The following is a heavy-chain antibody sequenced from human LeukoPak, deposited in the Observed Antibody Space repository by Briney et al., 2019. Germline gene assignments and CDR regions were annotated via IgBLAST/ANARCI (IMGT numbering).Heavy chain of an antibody. CDR3: ARPISSQGYFGVVID. D-gene: IGHD3-3*01. CDR2: IYHSGSP. Sequence: SETLSLTCAVSGYSISSASYWGWIRQPPGKGLEWIGNIYHSGSPYYNPSPKSRVTISVDTSKNQFSLKLSSMTAADTAVYYCARPISSQGYFGVVIDWGQGTLVTVSS. J-gene: IGHJ4*02. CDR1: GYSISSASY. V-gene: IGHV4-38-2*01.